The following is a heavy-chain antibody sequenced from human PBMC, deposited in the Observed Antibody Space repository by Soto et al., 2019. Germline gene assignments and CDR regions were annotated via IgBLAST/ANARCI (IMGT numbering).Heavy chain of an antibody. CDR2: IYWDDDK. V-gene: IGHV2-5*02. Sequence: QITLKESGPTLVKPTQTLTLTCTFSGFSLSTIGVGVCLIRQPPGKALEWLALIYWDDDKRYSPSLKSRLTFTTDNSKNQVVLTITNMYPVDTATYYCAHRRREVDSAPYFFDYWGQGTLVTVSS. J-gene: IGHJ4*02. CDR3: AHRRREVDSAPYFFDY. CDR1: GFSLSTIGVG. D-gene: IGHD3-9*01.